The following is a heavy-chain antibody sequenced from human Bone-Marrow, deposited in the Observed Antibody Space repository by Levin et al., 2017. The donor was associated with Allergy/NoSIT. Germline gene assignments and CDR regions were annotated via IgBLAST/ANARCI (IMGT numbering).Heavy chain of an antibody. D-gene: IGHD4-17*01. V-gene: IGHV3-30*18. J-gene: IGHJ6*02. CDR1: GFTFSSYG. CDR2: ISFDGPRK. CDR3: AKDMGFSDDYGDDRVFAMDV. Sequence: GGSLRLSCAASGFTFSSYGMHWVRQAPGKGLEWVATISFDGPRKYYADSVKGRFTISRDNSKNTLYLQMNSLRTEDTAVYFCAKDMGFSDDYGDDRVFAMDVWGQGTTVTVSS.